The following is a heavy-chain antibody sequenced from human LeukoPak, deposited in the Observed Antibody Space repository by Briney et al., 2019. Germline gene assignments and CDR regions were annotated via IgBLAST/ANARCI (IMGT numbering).Heavy chain of an antibody. CDR3: ARGEYFFDY. V-gene: IGHV3-7*04. J-gene: IGHJ4*02. Sequence: GGSLRLSCAASGFTLSSYWMSWVRQAPGRGLEWVATIKPDGSEKYYVDSVKGRFTMSRDNAKNSLYLQVNSLRAEGTAVYYCARGEYFFDYWGQGTLVTVSS. CDR1: GFTLSSYW. CDR2: IKPDGSEK.